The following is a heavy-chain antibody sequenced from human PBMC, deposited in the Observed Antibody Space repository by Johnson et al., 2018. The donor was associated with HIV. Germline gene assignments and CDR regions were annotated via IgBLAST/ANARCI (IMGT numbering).Heavy chain of an antibody. V-gene: IGHV3-20*04. D-gene: IGHD3-10*01. CDR1: GFTFDDYG. CDR3: AKLRAVIITTDAFDI. J-gene: IGHJ3*02. CDR2: ITWNSGSI. Sequence: MQLVESGGGVVRPGGSLRLSCAASGFTFDDYGMSWVRQAPGKGLEWVSGITWNSGSIGYADSVKGRFTISRDNAKDSLYLQMNSLRAEDTALYYCAKLRAVIITTDAFDIWGQGTMVTVSS.